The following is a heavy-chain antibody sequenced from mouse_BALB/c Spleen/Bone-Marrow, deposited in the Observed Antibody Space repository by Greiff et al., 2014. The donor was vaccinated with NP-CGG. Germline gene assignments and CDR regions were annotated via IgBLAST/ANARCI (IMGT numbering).Heavy chain of an antibody. CDR3: AHDAPFTY. D-gene: IGHD2-3*01. J-gene: IGHJ3*01. Sequence: EVQLQQSGADLVKPGASAKLSCTTSGFNIKDTFMHWVKQRPEQGLEWIGRIDPASGTTKYDPKFKGKATITADTSSNKDSLQLSGLTAENTAVYYCAHDAPFTYWGQGTLVTVTA. V-gene: IGHV14-3*02. CDR2: IDPASGTT. CDR1: GFNIKDTF.